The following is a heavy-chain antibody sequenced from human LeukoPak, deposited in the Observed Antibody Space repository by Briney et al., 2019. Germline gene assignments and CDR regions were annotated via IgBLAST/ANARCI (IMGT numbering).Heavy chain of an antibody. Sequence: SETLSLTCTVSGGSISSGGYYWSWIRQPPGKGLEWIGYIYHSGSTYYNPSLKSRVTISVDRSKNQFSLKLSSVTAADTAVYYCARDRGPVTNDNWFDPWGQGTLVTVSS. CDR2: IYHSGST. CDR1: GGSISSGGYY. V-gene: IGHV4-30-2*01. D-gene: IGHD4-17*01. CDR3: ARDRGPVTNDNWFDP. J-gene: IGHJ5*02.